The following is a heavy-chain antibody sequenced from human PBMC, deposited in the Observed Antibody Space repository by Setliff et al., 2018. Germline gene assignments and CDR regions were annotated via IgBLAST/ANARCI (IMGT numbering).Heavy chain of an antibody. Sequence: SVKVSCKASGGTFSSYAISWVRQAPGQGLEWMGRIIPIFGTANYAQKFQGRVTITADKSTSTAYMELSSLRSEDTAVYYCARDHNWNLPGYYYYYMDVWGKGTTVTVSS. CDR2: IIPIFGTA. V-gene: IGHV1-69*06. CDR3: ARDHNWNLPGYYYYYMDV. J-gene: IGHJ6*03. D-gene: IGHD1-20*01. CDR1: GGTFSSYA.